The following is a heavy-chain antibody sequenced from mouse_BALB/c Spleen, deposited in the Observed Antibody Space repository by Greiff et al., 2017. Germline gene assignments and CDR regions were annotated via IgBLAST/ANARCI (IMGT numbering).Heavy chain of an antibody. CDR3: ARDGYPDY. CDR1: GYAFSSSW. J-gene: IGHJ2*01. CDR2: IYPGDGDT. Sequence: QVQLQQSGPELVKPGASVKISCKASGYAFSSSWMNWVKQRPGQGLEWIGRIYPGDGDTNYNGKFKGKATLTADKSSSTAYMQLSSLTSVDSAVYFCARDGYPDYWGQGTTLTVSS. D-gene: IGHD2-3*01. V-gene: IGHV1-82*01.